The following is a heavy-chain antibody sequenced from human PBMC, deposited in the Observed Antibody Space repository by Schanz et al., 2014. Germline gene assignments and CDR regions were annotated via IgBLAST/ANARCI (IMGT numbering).Heavy chain of an antibody. CDR3: ARRDKSFSNLDY. CDR1: GYTFTAYY. V-gene: IGHV1-2*02. Sequence: QVQLVQSGAEVKEPGASVKVSCRASGYTFTAYYIHWVRRAPGQGLDWMGWINPHSGGTNYAEKFQGRVTMTTDTSITTAYMDLSSLRSDDTAVYYCARRDKSFSNLDYWGQGTLVTVSS. CDR2: INPHSGGT. D-gene: IGHD4-4*01. J-gene: IGHJ4*02.